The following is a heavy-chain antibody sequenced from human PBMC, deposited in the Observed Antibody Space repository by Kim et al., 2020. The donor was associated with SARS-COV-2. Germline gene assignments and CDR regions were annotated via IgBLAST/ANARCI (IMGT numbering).Heavy chain of an antibody. D-gene: IGHD3-10*01. CDR3: AKNSGSGNPYYYHMDV. J-gene: IGHJ6*02. Sequence: SVEGRFTISRDNSKNTLYLQMNTLRVDDTAIYYCAKNSGSGNPYYYHMDVWGQGTTVTVSS. V-gene: IGHV3-23*01.